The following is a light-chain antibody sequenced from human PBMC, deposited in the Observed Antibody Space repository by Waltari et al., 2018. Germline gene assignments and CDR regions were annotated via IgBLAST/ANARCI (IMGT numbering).Light chain of an antibody. CDR3: QQSST. J-gene: IGKJ3*01. CDR2: AAS. CDR1: QSISSY. Sequence: DIKMTQSPSSQSASVRDRVTITCRASQSISSYLNWYQQKPGKAPKLLIYAASSLQSGVPSRFSGSGSGTDFTLTISSLQPEDFATYYCQQSSTFGPGTKVDIK. V-gene: IGKV1-39*01.